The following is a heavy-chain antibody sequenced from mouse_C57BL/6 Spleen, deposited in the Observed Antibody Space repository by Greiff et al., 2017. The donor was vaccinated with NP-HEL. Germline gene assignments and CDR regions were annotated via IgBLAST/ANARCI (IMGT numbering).Heavy chain of an antibody. Sequence: EVKLQESGGGLVKPGGSLKLSCAASGFTFSDYGMHWVRQAPEKGLEWVAYISSGSSTIYYADTVKGRFTISRDNAKNTLFLQMTSLRSEDTAMYYCARTYSNPYYAMDYWGQGTSVTVAS. CDR2: ISSGSSTI. CDR1: GFTFSDYG. D-gene: IGHD2-5*01. V-gene: IGHV5-17*01. J-gene: IGHJ4*01. CDR3: ARTYSNPYYAMDY.